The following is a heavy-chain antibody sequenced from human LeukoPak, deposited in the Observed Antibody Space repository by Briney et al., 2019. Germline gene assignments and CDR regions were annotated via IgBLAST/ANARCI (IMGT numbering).Heavy chain of an antibody. Sequence: GGSLRLSCAASGFTFSSYGMSWVRQAPGKGLEWVSFIPTNVAPTSYADSVKRRFTISRDNPRKTLYMQMNSLRDEDTALYYCGSMHGYYDGSGYWVQWGQGTLVTVSS. CDR3: GSMHGYYDGSGYWVQ. V-gene: IGHV3-23*01. CDR2: IPTNVAPT. J-gene: IGHJ4*02. D-gene: IGHD3-22*01. CDR1: GFTFSSYG.